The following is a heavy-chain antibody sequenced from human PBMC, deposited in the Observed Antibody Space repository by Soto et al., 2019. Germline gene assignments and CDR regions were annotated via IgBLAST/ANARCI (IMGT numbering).Heavy chain of an antibody. Sequence: GGSLRLSCAASGFTFSSYSMNWVRQAPGKGLEWVSSISSSSSYIYYADSVKGRFTISRDNAKNSLYLQMNSLRAEDTAVYYCARVRGSSSPRSYYYGMDVWGQGTTVTVSS. V-gene: IGHV3-21*01. CDR3: ARVRGSSSPRSYYYGMDV. J-gene: IGHJ6*02. CDR2: ISSSSSYI. CDR1: GFTFSSYS. D-gene: IGHD6-6*01.